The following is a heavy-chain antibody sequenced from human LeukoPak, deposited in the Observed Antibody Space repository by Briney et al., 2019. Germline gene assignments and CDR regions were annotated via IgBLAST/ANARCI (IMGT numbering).Heavy chain of an antibody. CDR3: ATRIAVAGIYDY. J-gene: IGHJ4*02. V-gene: IGHV4-39*01. CDR1: GGSISSSSYY. Sequence: PSETLSLTCTVSGGSISSSSYYWGWIRQPPGKGLGWIGSIYYSVSTYYNPSLKSRVTISVDTSKNQFSLKLTSVTAADTAVYYCATRIAVAGIYDYWGQGTLVTVSS. D-gene: IGHD6-19*01. CDR2: IYYSVST.